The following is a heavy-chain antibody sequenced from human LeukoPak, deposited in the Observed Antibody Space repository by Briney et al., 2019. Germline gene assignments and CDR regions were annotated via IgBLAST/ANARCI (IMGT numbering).Heavy chain of an antibody. J-gene: IGHJ3*02. CDR1: GGSISSYY. V-gene: IGHV4-4*07. D-gene: IGHD3-22*01. CDR3: ARGQYSYDSSGAFDI. CDR2: IYTSGST. Sequence: SETLSLTCTVSGGSISSYYWSWIRQPAGKGLEWIGRIYTSGSTNYNPSLKSRVTISVDTSKNQFSLKLSSVTAADTAVYFCARGQYSYDSSGAFDIWGQGTMVTVSS.